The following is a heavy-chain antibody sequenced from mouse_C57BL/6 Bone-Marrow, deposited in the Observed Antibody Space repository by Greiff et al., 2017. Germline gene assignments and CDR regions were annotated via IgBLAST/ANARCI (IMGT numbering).Heavy chain of an antibody. V-gene: IGHV7-1*01. J-gene: IGHJ1*03. CDR1: GFTFSDFY. CDR2: SRNKANDYTT. Sequence: EVNVVESGGGLVQSGRSLRLSCATSGFTFSDFYMEWVRQAPGKGLEWIAASRNKANDYTTDYSASVKGRFIVSRDTSQSILYLQMKALRAEDTAIYYCARDAVYGYHWYVDVWGTGTTVTVSA. CDR3: ARDAVYGYHWYVDV. D-gene: IGHD2-2*01.